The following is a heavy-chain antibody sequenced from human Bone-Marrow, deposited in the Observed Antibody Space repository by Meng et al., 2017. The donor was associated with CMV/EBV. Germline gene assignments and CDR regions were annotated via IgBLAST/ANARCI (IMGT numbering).Heavy chain of an antibody. D-gene: IGHD6-6*01. CDR1: GFTFISYG. Sequence: GESLKISCAASGFTFISYGMHWVRQAPGKGLEWVSYISSSGSTIYYADSVKGRFTISRDNSKNTLYLQKNSLRAEDTAVYYCAKDREAARPYYYYYGMDVWGQGTTVTVSS. CDR3: AKDREAARPYYYYYGMDV. J-gene: IGHJ6*02. CDR2: ISSSGSTI. V-gene: IGHV3-48*01.